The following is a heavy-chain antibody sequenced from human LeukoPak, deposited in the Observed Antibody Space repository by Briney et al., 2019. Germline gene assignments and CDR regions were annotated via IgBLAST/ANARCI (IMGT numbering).Heavy chain of an antibody. D-gene: IGHD2/OR15-2a*01. V-gene: IGHV4-59*01. CDR2: IYYSGST. J-gene: IGHJ5*02. Sequence: SETLSLTCTVSDGSLSSYYWTWIRQPPGKGLEWIGYIYYSGSTNYNPSLKSRVTISVDTSKNQFSLKLSSVTAADTAVYYCARDEYWFDPWGQGTLVTVSS. CDR1: DGSLSSYY. CDR3: ARDEYWFDP.